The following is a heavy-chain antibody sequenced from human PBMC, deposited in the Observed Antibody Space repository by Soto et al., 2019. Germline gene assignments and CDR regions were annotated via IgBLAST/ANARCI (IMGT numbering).Heavy chain of an antibody. J-gene: IGHJ4*02. V-gene: IGHV3-20*04. CDR1: GFTFDDFG. D-gene: IGHD3-10*01. CDR3: AKGSYYNSGNYPGLGNYYFDY. Sequence: PGGSLRLSCAASGFTFDDFGMNWVRQSPGKGLEWVSGISWSGSNIGYADSVKGRFTISRDNAENSLYLQMNSLRDEDTALYYCAKGSYYNSGNYPGLGNYYFDYWGQGTLVTVSS. CDR2: ISWSGSNI.